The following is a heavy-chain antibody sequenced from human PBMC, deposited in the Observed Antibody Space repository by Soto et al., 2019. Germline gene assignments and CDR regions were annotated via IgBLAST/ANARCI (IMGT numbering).Heavy chain of an antibody. CDR2: IIPIFGTA. CDR1: GGTFSSYA. Sequence: QVQLVQSGAEVKKPGSSVKVSCKASGGTFSSYAISWVRQAPGQGLEWMGGIIPIFGTANYAQKFQGRVTITADESTSTAYMELSSLRSEDTAVYYCARDTYYYDSSGTPQDAFDIWGQGTMVTVSS. V-gene: IGHV1-69*01. CDR3: ARDTYYYDSSGTPQDAFDI. D-gene: IGHD3-22*01. J-gene: IGHJ3*02.